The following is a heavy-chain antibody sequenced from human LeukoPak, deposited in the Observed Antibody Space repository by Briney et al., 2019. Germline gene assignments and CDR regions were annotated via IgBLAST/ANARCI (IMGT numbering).Heavy chain of an antibody. Sequence: SVKVSCKASGGTFSSYAISWVRQAPGQGLEWMGGIIPIFGTANYAQKFQGRVTITADESASTAYMELSSLRSEDTAVYYCARVGERFAGLYNWFDPWGQGTLVTVSS. J-gene: IGHJ5*02. CDR2: IIPIFGTA. V-gene: IGHV1-69*13. CDR1: GGTFSSYA. D-gene: IGHD3-10*01. CDR3: ARVGERFAGLYNWFDP.